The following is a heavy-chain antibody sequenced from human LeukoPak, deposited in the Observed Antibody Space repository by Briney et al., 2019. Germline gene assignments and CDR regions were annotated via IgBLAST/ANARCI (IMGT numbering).Heavy chain of an antibody. CDR3: ARDVWFGDYRWFDP. CDR1: VFTFSRYG. J-gene: IGHJ5*02. CDR2: IRYDGSAY. V-gene: IGHV3-33*01. Sequence: GGSLRLSGVASVFTFSRYGIHWVRQPPGKGLEGVAVIRYDGSAYSYADSVKGRFTISRDNSKNTLYLQMSSLRAEDTAVYFCARDVWFGDYRWFDPWGQGTLVTVSS. D-gene: IGHD3-10*01.